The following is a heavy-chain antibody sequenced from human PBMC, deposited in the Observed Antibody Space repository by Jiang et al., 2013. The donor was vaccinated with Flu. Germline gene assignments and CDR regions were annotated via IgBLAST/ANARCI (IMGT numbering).Heavy chain of an antibody. CDR1: GYTFSNYG. D-gene: IGHD1-26*01. J-gene: IGHJ4*02. Sequence: SGAEVKKPGASVKVSCKASGYTFSNYGITWVRQAPGQGLEWMGWISAYNGDTKYAQNLQGRVTMTTDTSTSTAYMELTSLTSDDTAVYYCARRGARGSYPGLDYWGQGTLVTVSS. CDR3: ARRGARGSYPGLDY. CDR2: ISAYNGDT. V-gene: IGHV1-18*01.